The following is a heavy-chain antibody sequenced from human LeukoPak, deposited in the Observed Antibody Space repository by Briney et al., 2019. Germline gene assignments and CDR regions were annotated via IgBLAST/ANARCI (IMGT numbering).Heavy chain of an antibody. J-gene: IGHJ3*02. V-gene: IGHV4-59*08. CDR2: IYYSGST. CDR1: GGSITGYY. D-gene: IGHD4-17*01. CDR3: ARHGYGDYVVAFDI. Sequence: SETLSLTCTVSGGSITGYYWSWIRQPPGKGLEWIGYIYYSGSTNYNPSLKSRVTISVDTSKNQFSLRLTSVTAADTAVYYCARHGYGDYVVAFDIWGQGTMVTVSS.